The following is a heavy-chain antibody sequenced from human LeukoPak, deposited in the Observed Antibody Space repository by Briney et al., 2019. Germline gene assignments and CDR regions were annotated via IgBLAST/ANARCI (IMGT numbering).Heavy chain of an antibody. CDR1: GGSISSYY. CDR2: IYYSGST. V-gene: IGHV4-59*08. D-gene: IGHD3-16*01. Sequence: SETLSLTCTVSGGSISSYYWSWIRQPPGKGLEWIGYIYYSGSTYYNPSLKSRVTISVDTSKNQFSLKLSSVTAADTAVYYCARGSYDYVWGGNYFDYWGRGTLVTVSS. CDR3: ARGSYDYVWGGNYFDY. J-gene: IGHJ4*02.